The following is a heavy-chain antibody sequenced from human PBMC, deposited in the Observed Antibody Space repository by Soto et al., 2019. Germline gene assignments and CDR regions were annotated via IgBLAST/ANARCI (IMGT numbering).Heavy chain of an antibody. CDR1: GFTFSSYG. CDR3: ARDYYYDSSGYYTVGY. V-gene: IGHV3-33*01. Sequence: QVQLVESGGGVVQPGRSLRLSCAASGFTFSSYGMHWVRQAPGKGLEWVAVIWYDGSNKYYADSVKGRFTISRDNSKNTLYLQMNSLRAEDTAVYYCARDYYYDSSGYYTVGYWGQGTLVTVSS. J-gene: IGHJ4*02. D-gene: IGHD3-22*01. CDR2: IWYDGSNK.